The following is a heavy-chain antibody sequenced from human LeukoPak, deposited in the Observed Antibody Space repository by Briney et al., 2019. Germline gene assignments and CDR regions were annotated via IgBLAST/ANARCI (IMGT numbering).Heavy chain of an antibody. Sequence: GGSLGLSCAASGFTFSSYAMSWVRQAPGKGLEWVSAISGSGGSTYYADSVKGRFTISRDNSKNTLYLQMNSLRAEDTAVYYCAKASSSWYRPGWFDPWGQGTLVTVSS. J-gene: IGHJ5*02. CDR1: GFTFSSYA. D-gene: IGHD6-13*01. V-gene: IGHV3-23*01. CDR3: AKASSSWYRPGWFDP. CDR2: ISGSGGST.